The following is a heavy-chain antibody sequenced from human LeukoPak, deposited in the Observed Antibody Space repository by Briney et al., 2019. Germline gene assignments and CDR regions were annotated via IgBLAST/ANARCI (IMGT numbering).Heavy chain of an antibody. CDR3: ARALGSSPGKYQEPILYYMDV. V-gene: IGHV3-20*04. D-gene: IGHD2-2*01. CDR2: ISWNGGST. Sequence: PGGSLRLPCAASGFTFDNYGMSWVRQAPGKGLEWVSGISWNGGSTCYADSVKGRFTISRDNAKNSLYLQMNSLRAEDTAVYYCARALGSSPGKYQEPILYYMDVWGKGTTVTVSS. CDR1: GFTFDNYG. J-gene: IGHJ6*03.